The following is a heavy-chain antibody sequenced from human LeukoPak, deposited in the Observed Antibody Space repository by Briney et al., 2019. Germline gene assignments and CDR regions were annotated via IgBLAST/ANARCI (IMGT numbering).Heavy chain of an antibody. J-gene: IGHJ4*02. CDR3: ARDSGWELPRSPFDY. D-gene: IGHD4-23*01. V-gene: IGHV3-21*01. Sequence: PGGSLRLSCAASGFTFSSYSMNWVRQAPGKGLEWVSSISSSSSYIYYADSVKGRFTISRDNAKNSLYLQMNSLRAEDTAVYYCARDSGWELPRSPFDYWGQGNLVTVST. CDR1: GFTFSSYS. CDR2: ISSSSSYI.